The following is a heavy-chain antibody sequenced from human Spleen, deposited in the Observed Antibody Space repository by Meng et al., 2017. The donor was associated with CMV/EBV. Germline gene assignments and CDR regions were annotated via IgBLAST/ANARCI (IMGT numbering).Heavy chain of an antibody. J-gene: IGHJ4*02. Sequence: VYGGSFSGYYWSWIRQPPGKGLEWIGEINHSGSTNYNPSLKSRVTISVDTSKNQFSLKLSSVTAADTAVYYCARGRLAARPHYFDYWGQGTLVTVSS. CDR2: INHSGST. D-gene: IGHD6-6*01. V-gene: IGHV4-34*01. CDR3: ARGRLAARPHYFDY. CDR1: GGSFSGYY.